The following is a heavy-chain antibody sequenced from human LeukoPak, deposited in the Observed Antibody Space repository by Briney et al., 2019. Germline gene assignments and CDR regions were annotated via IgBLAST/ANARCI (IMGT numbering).Heavy chain of an antibody. J-gene: IGHJ4*02. V-gene: IGHV1-69*13. Sequence: SVKVSCKASGGTFSSYAISWVRQAPGQGLEWMGGIIPIFGTANYAQKFQGRVTITADESTSTAYMELSSLRSEDTAVYYCAKKPDYDILTGYNDGDYWGQGTLVTVSS. CDR1: GGTFSSYA. CDR3: AKKPDYDILTGYNDGDY. D-gene: IGHD3-9*01. CDR2: IIPIFGTA.